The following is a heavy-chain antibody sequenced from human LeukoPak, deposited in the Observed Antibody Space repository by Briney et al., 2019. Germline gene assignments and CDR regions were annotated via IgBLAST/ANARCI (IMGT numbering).Heavy chain of an antibody. J-gene: IGHJ4*02. Sequence: SETLSLTCTVSGGSISSYYWSWIRQPAGKGPEWIGRIYTSGSTNYNASLKSRVSMSVDTSKNQFSLKLSSVTAADTAVFYCARENSGSYREFDYRGQGTLVTVSS. CDR2: IYTSGST. CDR1: GGSISSYY. D-gene: IGHD1-26*01. V-gene: IGHV4-4*07. CDR3: ARENSGSYREFDY.